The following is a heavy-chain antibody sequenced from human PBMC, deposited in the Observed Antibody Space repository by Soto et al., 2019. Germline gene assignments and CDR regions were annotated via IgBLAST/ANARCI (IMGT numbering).Heavy chain of an antibody. CDR3: ARVAALTGLRLLAWFDS. V-gene: IGHV3-48*01. D-gene: IGHD3-3*01. Sequence: EVQLVESGGGLVQPGGSLRLSCAASGFTFSSYNMNWVRQAPGKGLEWVSYITSTSVSIYYADSVKGRFTISRDNAKNSLYLQMNSLRAEDTAVYYCARVAALTGLRLLAWFDSWGQGTLVTVSS. CDR2: ITSTSVSI. CDR1: GFTFSSYN. J-gene: IGHJ5*01.